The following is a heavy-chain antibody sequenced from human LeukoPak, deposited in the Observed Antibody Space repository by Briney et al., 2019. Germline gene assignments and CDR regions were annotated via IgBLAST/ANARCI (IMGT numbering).Heavy chain of an antibody. J-gene: IGHJ4*02. CDR1: GGSISSYY. Sequence: SETLSLTCTVSGGSISSYYWSWIRQPPGKGLEWIGYIYYSGSTNYNPSLKSRVTISVDTSKNQFSLKLSSVTAADTAVYYCARSRYCSGGSCYFDYWGQGTLVTVSS. V-gene: IGHV4-59*01. D-gene: IGHD2-15*01. CDR3: ARSRYCSGGSCYFDY. CDR2: IYYSGST.